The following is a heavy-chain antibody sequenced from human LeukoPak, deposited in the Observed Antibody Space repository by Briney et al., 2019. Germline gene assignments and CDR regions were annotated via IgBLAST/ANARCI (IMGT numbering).Heavy chain of an antibody. CDR3: AREYYYDSSGYYPALGY. CDR2: IYSGGST. D-gene: IGHD3-22*01. CDR1: GFTVSSNY. Sequence: GGSLRLSCAASGFTVSSNYMSWVRQAPGKGLEWVSVIYSGGSTYCADSVKGRFTISRDNSKNTLYLQMNSLRAEDTAVYYCAREYYYDSSGYYPALGYWGQGTLVTVSS. V-gene: IGHV3-53*01. J-gene: IGHJ4*02.